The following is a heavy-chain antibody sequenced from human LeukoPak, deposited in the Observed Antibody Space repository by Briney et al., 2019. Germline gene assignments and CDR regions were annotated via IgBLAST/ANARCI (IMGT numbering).Heavy chain of an antibody. J-gene: IGHJ4*02. CDR3: ARHVVHGANFYDY. CDR1: GGSISSYY. CDR2: LYNSGST. Sequence: SETLSLTCVVSGGSISSYYWSWIREPPGKGLEWVGSLYNSGSTNYNPSLESRVTISGDTSKNHFSLRLSSVTAADTAVYYCARHVVHGANFYDYWGQGTLVTVSS. D-gene: IGHD4/OR15-4a*01. V-gene: IGHV4-59*08.